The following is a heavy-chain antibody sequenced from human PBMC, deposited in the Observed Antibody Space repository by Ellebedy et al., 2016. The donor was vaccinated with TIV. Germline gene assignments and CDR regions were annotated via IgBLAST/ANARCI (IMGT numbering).Heavy chain of an antibody. CDR3: ARGEYSGYAHPAY. D-gene: IGHD5-12*01. CDR2: MWHGGISK. CDR1: GFTFSSYA. Sequence: GESLKISCATSGFTFSSYAMHWVRQAPGKGLEWVAVMWHGGISKDYADSVKGRFAISGDNSKNTLYLQMNNLRAEDTAVYYCARGEYSGYAHPAYWGQGTLVIVSS. V-gene: IGHV3-33*01. J-gene: IGHJ4*02.